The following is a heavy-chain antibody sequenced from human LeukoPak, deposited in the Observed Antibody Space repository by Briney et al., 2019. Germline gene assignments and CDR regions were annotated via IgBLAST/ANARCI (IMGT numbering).Heavy chain of an antibody. CDR3: ARGMGDGYIG. V-gene: IGHV1-69*04. CDR1: GGTFSSYA. Sequence: SVKVSFKASGGTFSSYAISWVRQAPGQGLEWMGRIIPILGIANYAQKFQGRVTITADKSTSTAYMELSSLRSEDTAVYYCARGMGDGYIGWGQGTLVTVSS. D-gene: IGHD5-24*01. J-gene: IGHJ4*02. CDR2: IIPILGIA.